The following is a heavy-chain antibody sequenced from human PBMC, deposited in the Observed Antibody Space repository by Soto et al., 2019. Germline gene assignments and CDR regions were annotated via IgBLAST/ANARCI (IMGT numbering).Heavy chain of an antibody. J-gene: IGHJ6*02. CDR2: TYYRSKWYN. D-gene: IGHD3-22*01. CDR3: ARVRYYYDSSGYTPFDYYYGMDG. CDR1: GDSVSSNSAA. Sequence: SQTLSLTCAISGDSVSSNSAAWNWIRQSPSRGLEWLGRTYYRSKWYNDYAVSVKSRITINPDTSKNQFSLQLNSVTPEDTAVYYCARVRYYYDSSGYTPFDYYYGMDGWGQGTTVTVSS. V-gene: IGHV6-1*01.